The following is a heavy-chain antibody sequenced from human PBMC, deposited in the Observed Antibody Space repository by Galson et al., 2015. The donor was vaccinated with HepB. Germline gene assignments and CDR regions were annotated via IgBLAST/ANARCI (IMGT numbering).Heavy chain of an antibody. J-gene: IGHJ4*02. CDR3: ASLTIA. CDR2: IHNTGNT. Sequence: SLRLSCAASGFTVSSNYMSWVCQAPGKGLEWVSVIHNTGNTYYADSVKGRFTISRDNSKNTLYLQMNSLRAEDTAVYYCASLTIAWGQGTLVTVSS. D-gene: IGHD3-10*01. CDR1: GFTVSSNY. V-gene: IGHV3-53*01.